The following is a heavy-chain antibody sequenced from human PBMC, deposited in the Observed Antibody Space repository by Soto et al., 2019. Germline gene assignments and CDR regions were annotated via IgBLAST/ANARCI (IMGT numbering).Heavy chain of an antibody. Sequence: GGSLRLSCAASGFTFSSYWMHWVRQAPGKGLVWVSRINSDGSSTSYADSVKGLFTISRDNAKNTLYLQMNSLRAEDTAVYYCARDRLGYYGSGSYRQYYYYYMDVWGKGTTVTVSS. D-gene: IGHD3-10*01. J-gene: IGHJ6*03. V-gene: IGHV3-74*01. CDR3: ARDRLGYYGSGSYRQYYYYYMDV. CDR1: GFTFSSYW. CDR2: INSDGSST.